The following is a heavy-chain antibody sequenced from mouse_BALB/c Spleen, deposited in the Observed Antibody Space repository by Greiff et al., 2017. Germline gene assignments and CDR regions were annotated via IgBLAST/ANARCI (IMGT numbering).Heavy chain of an antibody. J-gene: IGHJ4*01. CDR1: GFSLSTSGMG. D-gene: IGHD4-1*01. Sequence: QVTLKVSGPGILQPSQTLSLTCSFSGFSLSTSGMGVSWIRQPSGKGLEWLAHIYWDDDKRYNPSLKSRLTISKDTSRNQVFLKITSVDTADTATYYCARSSSNYYAMDYWGQGTSVTVSS. CDR2: IYWDDDK. CDR3: ARSSSNYYAMDY. V-gene: IGHV8-12*01.